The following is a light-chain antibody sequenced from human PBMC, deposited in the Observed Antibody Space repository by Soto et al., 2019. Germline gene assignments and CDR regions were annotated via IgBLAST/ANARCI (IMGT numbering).Light chain of an antibody. CDR3: QQGYSNPWT. CDR2: AAS. J-gene: IGKJ1*01. V-gene: IGKV1-39*01. Sequence: DIQMTQSPSSLSASVGYRFTITCRASQSISDSLNWYQHKPGTAPKLLIYAASSLQSGVPSRFSGRGSGTDFTLTVESLQPEDFATYYCQQGYSNPWTFGQGTKVDIK. CDR1: QSISDS.